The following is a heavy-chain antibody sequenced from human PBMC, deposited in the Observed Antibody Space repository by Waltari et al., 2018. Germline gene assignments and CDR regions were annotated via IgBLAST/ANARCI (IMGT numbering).Heavy chain of an antibody. V-gene: IGHV2-5*01. CDR2: IYWNDDK. CDR3: AHTIAGSYYSYFDY. CDR1: GFSLSTSGVG. Sequence: QITLKESGPTLVKPTQTLTLTCTFSGFSLSTSGVGVGWIRQPPGKALEWLALIYWNDDKRYSPSLKSRLTITKDTSKNQVVLTMTNMDPVDTATYYCAHTIAGSYYSYFDYWGQGTLVTVSS. D-gene: IGHD3-10*01. J-gene: IGHJ4*02.